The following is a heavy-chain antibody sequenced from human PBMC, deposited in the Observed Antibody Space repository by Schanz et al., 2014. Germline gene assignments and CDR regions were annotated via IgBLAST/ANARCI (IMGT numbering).Heavy chain of an antibody. V-gene: IGHV1-18*01. Sequence: QIQLVQSGPEVKKPGATVKVSCKASGYIFINSGISWVRQAPGQGLEWVGWISVYTGNTKYGQKVQGRVTMTADTATSTAYVELRRMRSNDEDMDVYARAESEIVNGSNSRLDPWGQGTLVTVSS. J-gene: IGHJ5*02. CDR2: ISVYTGNT. D-gene: IGHD2-21*01. CDR1: GYIFINSG. CDR3: ARAESEIVNGSNSRLDP.